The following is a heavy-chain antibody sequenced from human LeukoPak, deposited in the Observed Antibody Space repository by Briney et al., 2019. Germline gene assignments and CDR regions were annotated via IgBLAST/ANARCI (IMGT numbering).Heavy chain of an antibody. V-gene: IGHV1-18*01. Sequence: ASVKVSCKASGYTFTSYGISWVRQAPGQGLEWMGWISAYNGNTNYAQKLQGRVTMTTDTSTSTAYMELRSLRSDDTAVYYCARDPKWVVVPAAIGYYYYMDVWGKGTTVTVSS. J-gene: IGHJ6*03. D-gene: IGHD2-2*01. CDR1: GYTFTSYG. CDR2: ISAYNGNT. CDR3: ARDPKWVVVPAAIGYYYYMDV.